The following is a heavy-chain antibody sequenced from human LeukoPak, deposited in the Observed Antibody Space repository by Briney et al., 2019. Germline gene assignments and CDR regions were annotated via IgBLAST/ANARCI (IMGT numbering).Heavy chain of an antibody. D-gene: IGHD5-12*01. V-gene: IGHV3-9*01. CDR3: AKDARRTSSGYDY. CDR2: DSWNSGSI. Sequence: GGSLRLSCAASGFSLDDYAMHWVRQAPGKGLEWVSGDSWNSGSIGYADSVKGRFTISRDNAKNSLYLQMNSLRAEDTALYYCAKDARRTSSGYDYWGQGTLVTVSS. CDR1: GFSLDDYA. J-gene: IGHJ4*02.